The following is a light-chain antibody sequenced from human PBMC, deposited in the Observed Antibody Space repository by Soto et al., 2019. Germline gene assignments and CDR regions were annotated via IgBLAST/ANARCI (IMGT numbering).Light chain of an antibody. CDR2: EVS. J-gene: IGLJ2*01. Sequence: QSVLTQPASVSGSPGQSITISCTGTSSDVGGYNYVSWYQQHPGKAPKLMIYEVSDRPSGVSNRFSGSKSGNTASLTISGLQAEDEDDYYCSSYTSSSTHVVFGGGPKLTVL. CDR1: SSDVGGYNY. CDR3: SSYTSSSTHVV. V-gene: IGLV2-14*01.